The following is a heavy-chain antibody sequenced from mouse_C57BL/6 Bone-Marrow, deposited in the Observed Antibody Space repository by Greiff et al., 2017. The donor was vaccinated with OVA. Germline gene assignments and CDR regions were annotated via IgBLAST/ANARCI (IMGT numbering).Heavy chain of an antibody. J-gene: IGHJ1*03. CDR1: GYTFTSYW. CDR2: IDPNSGGT. D-gene: IGHD1-1*01. V-gene: IGHV1-62-3*01. CDR3: ASYYYGSSYWYFDV. Sequence: VQLQQPGAELVKPGASVKLSCKASGYTFTSYWMHWVKQRPGRGLEWIGRIDPNSGGTKYNEKFKGKATLTADKSSSTAYMQLSSLTSEDSAVYYCASYYYGSSYWYFDVWGTGTTVTVSS.